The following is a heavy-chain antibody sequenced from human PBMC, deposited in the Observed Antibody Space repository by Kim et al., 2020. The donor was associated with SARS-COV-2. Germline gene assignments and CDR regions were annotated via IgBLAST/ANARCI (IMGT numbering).Heavy chain of an antibody. CDR3: ARVPVLCSGGSCYSPRFDP. D-gene: IGHD2-15*01. CDR1: GGSISSYY. Sequence: SETLSLTCTVSGGSISSYYWSWIRQPPGKGLEWIGYIYYSGSTNYNPSLKSRVTISVDTSKNQFSLKLSSVTAADTAVYYCARVPVLCSGGSCYSPRFDPWGQGTLVTVSS. J-gene: IGHJ5*02. CDR2: IYYSGST. V-gene: IGHV4-59*01.